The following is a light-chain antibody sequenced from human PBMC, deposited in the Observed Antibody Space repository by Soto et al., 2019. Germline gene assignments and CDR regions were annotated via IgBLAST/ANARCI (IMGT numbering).Light chain of an antibody. V-gene: IGKV1-8*01. CDR3: QQYYSYPRT. CDR2: AAS. CDR1: QGISSY. Sequence: PSSLSASTGAGVTMAFRASQGISSYLAWYQQKPGQAPMLLIYAASTLQSGVPSRFSGSGSGTDFTLTISCLQSEDVATYYCQQYYSYPRTFGQGTRWIS. J-gene: IGKJ1*01.